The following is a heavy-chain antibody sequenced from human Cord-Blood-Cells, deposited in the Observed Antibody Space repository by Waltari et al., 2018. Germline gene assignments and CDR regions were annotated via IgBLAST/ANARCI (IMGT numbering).Heavy chain of an antibody. V-gene: IGHV3-72*01. Sequence: EVQLVESGGGLVKPGGSLRLSCAASGFPFRDLYMDGVRQAPGKGLEWIGRTRNKANSYTTEYAASVKGRFTISRDDSKNSLYLQMNSLKTEDTAVYYCARDLDYWGQGTLVTVSS. J-gene: IGHJ4*02. CDR1: GFPFRDLY. CDR3: ARDLDY. CDR2: TRNKANSYTT.